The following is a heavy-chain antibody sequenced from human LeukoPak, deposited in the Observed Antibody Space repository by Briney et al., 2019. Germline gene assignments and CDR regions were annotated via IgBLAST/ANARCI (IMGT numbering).Heavy chain of an antibody. V-gene: IGHV4-59*01. CDR2: IYYSGST. Sequence: SGALSLTCTVSGGSISSYYWSWIRQPPGKGLEWIGYIYYSGSTNYNPSLESRVTISVDTSKSQFSLKLSSMSAADTAVYYCARVGDTSGYFYFLDYWGQGTLVTVSS. CDR3: ARVGDTSGYFYFLDY. CDR1: GGSISSYY. J-gene: IGHJ4*02. D-gene: IGHD3-22*01.